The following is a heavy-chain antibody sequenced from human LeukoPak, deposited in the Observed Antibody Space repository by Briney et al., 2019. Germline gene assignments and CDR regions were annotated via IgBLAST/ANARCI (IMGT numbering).Heavy chain of an antibody. Sequence: PSETLSLTCAVSGGSISSSNWWSWVRQPPGKGLEWIGEIYHSGSTNYNPSLKSRVTISVDKSKNQFSLKLSSVTAADTAVYYCARSLGYYYDSSGLNWFDPWGQGTLVTVSS. D-gene: IGHD3-22*01. CDR1: GGSISSSNW. J-gene: IGHJ5*02. CDR3: ARSLGYYYDSSGLNWFDP. V-gene: IGHV4-4*02. CDR2: IYHSGST.